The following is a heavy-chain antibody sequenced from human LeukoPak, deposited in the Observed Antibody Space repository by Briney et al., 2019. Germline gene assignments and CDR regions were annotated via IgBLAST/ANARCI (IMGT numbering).Heavy chain of an antibody. D-gene: IGHD3-3*01. CDR3: ARHPYYDFWSGYKGFDY. CDR2: IYYSGST. V-gene: IGHV4-39*01. CDR1: GGSISSSSYY. Sequence: PSETLPLTCTVSGGSISSSSYYWGWIRQPPGQGLEWIGSIYYSGSTYYNPSLKSRVTISVDTSKNQFSLKLSSVTAADTAVYYCARHPYYDFWSGYKGFDYWGQGTLVTVSS. J-gene: IGHJ4*02.